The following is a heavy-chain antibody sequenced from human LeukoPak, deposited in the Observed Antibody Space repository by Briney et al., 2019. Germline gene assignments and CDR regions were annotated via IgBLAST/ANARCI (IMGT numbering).Heavy chain of an antibody. CDR2: ISYDGSNK. Sequence: GGSLRLSCAASGFTFSSYGMHWVRQAPGKGLEWAAVISYDGSNKYYADSVKGRFTISRDNSKNTLYLQMNSLRAEDTAVYYCAKDFGRAVAGDPYYYYGMDVWGQGTTVTVSS. D-gene: IGHD6-19*01. CDR1: GFTFSSYG. J-gene: IGHJ6*02. V-gene: IGHV3-30*18. CDR3: AKDFGRAVAGDPYYYYGMDV.